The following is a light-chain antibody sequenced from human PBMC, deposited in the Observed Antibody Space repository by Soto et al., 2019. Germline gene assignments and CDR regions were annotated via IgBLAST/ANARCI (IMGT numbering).Light chain of an antibody. Sequence: EIVLTQSPGTLSLSPGERATLSCGASQSVSFNYLAWYQQKVGLAPRLLIYDASRRATGTPARFSGSGSGTDFTLTISRLEPEDFAVYVCQQYGSSPYTFGQGTNLEIK. CDR2: DAS. CDR1: QSVSFNY. J-gene: IGKJ2*01. V-gene: IGKV3D-20*01. CDR3: QQYGSSPYT.